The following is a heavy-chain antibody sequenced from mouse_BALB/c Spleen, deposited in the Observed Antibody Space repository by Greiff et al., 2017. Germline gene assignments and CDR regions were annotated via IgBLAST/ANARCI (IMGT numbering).Heavy chain of an antibody. CDR1: GYTFTSYW. D-gene: IGHD1-1*02. J-gene: IGHJ3*01. Sequence: QVQLQQSGAELVKPGASVKLSCKASGYTFTSYWMHWVKQRPGQGLEWIGEIDPSDSYTNYNQKFKGKATLTVDKSSSTAYMQLSSLTSEDSAVYYCAAVYGPFAYWGQGTLVTVSA. CDR2: IDPSDSYT. V-gene: IGHV1-69*02. CDR3: AAVYGPFAY.